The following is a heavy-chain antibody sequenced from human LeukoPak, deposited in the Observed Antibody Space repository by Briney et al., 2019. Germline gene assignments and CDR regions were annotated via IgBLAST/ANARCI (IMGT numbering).Heavy chain of an antibody. CDR2: TSGSGVYT. CDR3: AKDTIFDI. Sequence: GGSLRLSCAASGFTFSSYAMSWVRQAPGKGLEWVSVTSGSGVYTYYTDSVKGRFTISRDNSKNTLYLQMNSLRAEDTAVYYCAKDTIFDIWGQGTMVTVSS. D-gene: IGHD3-3*01. V-gene: IGHV3-23*01. CDR1: GFTFSSYA. J-gene: IGHJ3*02.